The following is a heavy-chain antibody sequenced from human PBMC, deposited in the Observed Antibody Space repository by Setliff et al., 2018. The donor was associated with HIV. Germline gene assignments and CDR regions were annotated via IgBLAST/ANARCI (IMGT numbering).Heavy chain of an antibody. J-gene: IGHJ6*03. CDR2: ITSGSSTI. V-gene: IGHV3-48*01. Sequence: PGGSLRLSCAASGFTFNIYAMNWVRQVPGKGLEWVSHITSGSSTIYYADSVKGRFTISRENAKNSLSLQMNSLRAEDTAVYYCAREVYRYDDGSESMDVWGKGTTVTVSS. D-gene: IGHD5-18*01. CDR3: AREVYRYDDGSESMDV. CDR1: GFTFNIYA.